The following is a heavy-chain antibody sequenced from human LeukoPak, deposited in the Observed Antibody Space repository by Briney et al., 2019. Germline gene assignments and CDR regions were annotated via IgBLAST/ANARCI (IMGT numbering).Heavy chain of an antibody. CDR2: ISYDGSNK. D-gene: IGHD6-13*01. Sequence: PGRSLRLSCAASGFTFSSYAMHWVRQAPGKGLEWVAVISYDGSNKYYADSVKGRFTISRDNSKNTLYLQMNSLRAEDTAVYYCAREPYIAAAGTDYYYGMDVWGKGTTVTVSS. CDR3: AREPYIAAAGTDYYYGMDV. J-gene: IGHJ6*04. CDR1: GFTFSSYA. V-gene: IGHV3-30*04.